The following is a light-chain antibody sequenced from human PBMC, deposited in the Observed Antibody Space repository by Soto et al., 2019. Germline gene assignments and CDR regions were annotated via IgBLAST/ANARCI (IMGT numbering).Light chain of an antibody. CDR2: KSD. CDR1: SSNIGSHS. V-gene: IGLV1-47*01. Sequence: QAVVTQPPSASGTPGQRVTISCSGSSSNIGSHSVYWFQQLPGAAPKLLIYKSDQRPSGVPDRFSGSKSGTSASLAISGLRSEDEADYYCAAWDGSLNSVVFGGGTKLTVL. J-gene: IGLJ2*01. CDR3: AAWDGSLNSVV.